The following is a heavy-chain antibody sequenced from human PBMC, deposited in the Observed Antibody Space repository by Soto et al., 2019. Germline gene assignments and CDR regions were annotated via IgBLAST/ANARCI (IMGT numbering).Heavy chain of an antibody. CDR2: ISGTAVAT. V-gene: IGHV3-23*01. CDR1: GFTFSNYA. CDR3: AKAPRPNCNRYYFEY. D-gene: IGHD1-20*01. J-gene: IGHJ4*02. Sequence: EVQLLESGGGLVQTGGSLRLSCAASGFTFSNYAMSWVRQAPGMGLEWVSTISGTAVATYYADSVKGRFTISRDNSKNTRSLQMNGLRAEDTAVYYCAKAPRPNCNRYYFEYCGQGTLVTVSS.